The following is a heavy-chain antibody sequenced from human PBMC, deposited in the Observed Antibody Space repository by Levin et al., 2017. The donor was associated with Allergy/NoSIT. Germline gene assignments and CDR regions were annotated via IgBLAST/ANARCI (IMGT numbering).Heavy chain of an antibody. Sequence: GGSLRLSCATSGFIFSDHQMDWVRQSPGKGLEWVGRTINKAEVYATEYAASVKGRFTISRHDSTDSLYLQMNNLEAADTAVYCCSRLGGPYGSFYEWGQRTLVTVSS. V-gene: IGHV3-72*01. CDR3: SRLGGPYGSFYE. CDR2: TINKAEVYAT. D-gene: IGHD3-3*01. CDR1: GFIFSDHQ. J-gene: IGHJ4*02.